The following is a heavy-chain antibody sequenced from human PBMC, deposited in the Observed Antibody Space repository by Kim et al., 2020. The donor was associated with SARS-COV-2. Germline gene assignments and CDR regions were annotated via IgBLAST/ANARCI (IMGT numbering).Heavy chain of an antibody. V-gene: IGHV4-4*07. Sequence: YNPSPKDQVNMSVDTSKNQFSLKLSSVTAADTAVYYWARDRIPKTSWLDPWGQGTLVTVSS. CDR3: ARDRIPKTSWLDP. D-gene: IGHD5-18*01. J-gene: IGHJ5*02.